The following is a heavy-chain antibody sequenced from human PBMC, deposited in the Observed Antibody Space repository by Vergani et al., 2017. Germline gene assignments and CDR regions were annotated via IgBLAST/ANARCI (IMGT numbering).Heavy chain of an antibody. J-gene: IGHJ3*01. D-gene: IGHD5-12*01. CDR1: GITFWKFG. CDR3: TKGSVYYHDSAGHGYDPYTGFDL. Sequence: EVDLVESGGGLAQPGGSLRLSCEASGITFWKFGMHWVRQGPGKGLEWVSGISWNSGAVDYADSVRGRFTISRDNAKNSLCLEMNSLRFEDTAVYFCTKGSVYYHDSAGHGYDPYTGFDLWGQGTLVTVSS. V-gene: IGHV3-9*01. CDR2: ISWNSGAV.